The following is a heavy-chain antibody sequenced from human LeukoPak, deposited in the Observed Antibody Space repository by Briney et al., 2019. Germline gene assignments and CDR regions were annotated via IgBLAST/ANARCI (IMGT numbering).Heavy chain of an antibody. D-gene: IGHD6-19*01. CDR3: ARGYSSGWYSVDY. J-gene: IGHJ4*02. CDR2: IRYDGSNK. CDR1: GFTFSSYG. Sequence: GGSLRLSCAASGFTFSSYGMHWVRQAPGKGLEWVAFIRYDGSNKYYADSVKGRFTISRDNSKNTLYLQMSSLRAEDTAVYYCARGYSSGWYSVDYWGQGTLVTVSS. V-gene: IGHV3-30*02.